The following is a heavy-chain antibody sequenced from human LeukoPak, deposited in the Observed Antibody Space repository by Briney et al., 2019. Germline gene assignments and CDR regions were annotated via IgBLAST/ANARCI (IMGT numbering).Heavy chain of an antibody. Sequence: GASVKVSCKASGCTFTGYYMHWVRQAPGQGLEWMGWINPNSGGTNYAQKFQGRVTMTRDTPISTAYMELSRLRSDDTAVYYCARGGEGPHQPFDYWGQGTLVTVSS. V-gene: IGHV1-2*02. CDR2: INPNSGGT. CDR3: ARGGEGPHQPFDY. J-gene: IGHJ4*02. D-gene: IGHD7-27*01. CDR1: GCTFTGYY.